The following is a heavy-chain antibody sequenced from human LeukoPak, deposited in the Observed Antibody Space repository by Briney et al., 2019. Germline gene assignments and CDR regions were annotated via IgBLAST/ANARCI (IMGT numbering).Heavy chain of an antibody. CDR3: ARGGGLDV. Sequence: GGSLRLSCAASGFTFSSYWMNWARQAPGKGLEWVASINHNGNVNYYMDSVKGRFTISRDNAKNSLYLQMNNLRAEDTAVYFCARGGGLDVWGQGATVTVSS. CDR1: GFTFSSYW. V-gene: IGHV3-7*03. D-gene: IGHD3-16*01. J-gene: IGHJ6*02. CDR2: INHNGNVN.